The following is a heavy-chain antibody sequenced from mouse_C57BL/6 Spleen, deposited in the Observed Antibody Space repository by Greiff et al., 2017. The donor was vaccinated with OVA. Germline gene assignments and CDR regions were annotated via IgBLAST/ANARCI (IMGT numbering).Heavy chain of an antibody. Sequence: VQLQQSGPELVMPRASVKIPCKASGYTFTNYNMDWVKQSHGQSLEWIGDINPNNGGTIYNQKFKGKATLTVDKSSSTAYMELRSLTSEDTAVDYCAGLEDYDAAYWGEGTLGTV. V-gene: IGHV1-18*01. CDR1: GYTFTNYN. D-gene: IGHD2-4*01. J-gene: IGHJ3*01. CDR3: AGLEDYDAAY. CDR2: INPNNGGT.